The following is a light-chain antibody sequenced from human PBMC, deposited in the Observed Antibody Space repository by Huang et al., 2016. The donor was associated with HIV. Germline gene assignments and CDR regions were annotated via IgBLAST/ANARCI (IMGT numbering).Light chain of an antibody. V-gene: IGKV3-15*01. J-gene: IGKJ1*01. CDR3: QQYNNWPPWT. CDR2: GAS. CDR1: ESISDN. Sequence: EIVMTQSPATLSVSPGERATLSCRASESISDNLAWYQQKPGQAPRLPIHGASTRATGIPARFSGSGSGTEFTLTISSLQSEDFAVYYCQQYNNWPPWTFGQGTKVEIK.